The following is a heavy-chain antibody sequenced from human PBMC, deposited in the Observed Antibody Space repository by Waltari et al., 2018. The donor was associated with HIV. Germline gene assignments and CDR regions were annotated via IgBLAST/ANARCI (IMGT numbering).Heavy chain of an antibody. CDR2: ISYDGNEI. Sequence: QVQLVESGGGVVQPGRSVRLSCAASGFTFSSYAMHWVRQAPGKGLDWVAVISYDGNEILYADYVKGRFTISRGNSRNTLYLQMNSLRPEDTAVYYCARGRGGPDYWGQGTLVTVSS. D-gene: IGHD3-10*01. CDR1: GFTFSSYA. CDR3: ARGRGGPDY. J-gene: IGHJ4*02. V-gene: IGHV3-30*01.